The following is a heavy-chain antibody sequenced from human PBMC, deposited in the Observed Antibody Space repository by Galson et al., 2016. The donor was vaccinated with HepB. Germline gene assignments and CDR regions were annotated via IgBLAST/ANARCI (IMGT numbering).Heavy chain of an antibody. Sequence: SLRLSCAASGFTVSSNYMSWVRQAPGKGLEGVSIIYSGGDTRYADSVKGRFTISRDNSKNTLYLQMNSLRAEDTAVYFCARDLMAAGGAFDSWGQGTLVTVSS. D-gene: IGHD2-8*01. V-gene: IGHV3-53*01. CDR2: IYSGGDT. J-gene: IGHJ4*02. CDR1: GFTVSSNY. CDR3: ARDLMAAGGAFDS.